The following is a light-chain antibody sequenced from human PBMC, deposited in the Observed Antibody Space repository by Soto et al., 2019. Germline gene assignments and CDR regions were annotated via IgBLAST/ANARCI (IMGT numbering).Light chain of an antibody. J-gene: IGKJ3*01. V-gene: IGKV4-1*01. Sequence: DIVMTQSPDSLAVSLGERATINCKSSQSVLYSSNNKNYLAWYQQKPGQPPKLLIYWASTRESGVPDRFSGSGSGTYFTLTISSRQAEDVAVYYCQQYYTTPFTFGPGTKVDIK. CDR2: WAS. CDR1: QSVLYSSNNKNY. CDR3: QQYYTTPFT.